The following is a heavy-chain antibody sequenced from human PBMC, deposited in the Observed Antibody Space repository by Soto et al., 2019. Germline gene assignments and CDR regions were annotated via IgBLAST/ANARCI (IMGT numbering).Heavy chain of an antibody. CDR1: VGSINSYY. D-gene: IGHD5-12*01. Sequence: SVTLSLTCTVSVGSINSYYWSWIRQPPGKGLEWIGYIYYSGSTNYNPSLKSRVTISVDRSKNQFSLKLTSVTAADTAVYYCARDKYGGYDGHFDYWGQGTLVTVSS. CDR2: IYYSGST. J-gene: IGHJ4*02. V-gene: IGHV4-59*01. CDR3: ARDKYGGYDGHFDY.